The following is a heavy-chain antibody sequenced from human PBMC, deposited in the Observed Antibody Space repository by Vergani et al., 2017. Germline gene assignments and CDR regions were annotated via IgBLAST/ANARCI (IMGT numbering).Heavy chain of an antibody. Sequence: QVQLVQSGAEVKKPGSSVKVSCKASGGTFSSYGISWVRQAPGQGLEWMGWINPNSGGTNYAQKFQGRVTMTRDTSISTAYMELSRLRSDDTAVYYCARDAQGFPDAFDIWGQGTMVTVSS. CDR2: INPNSGGT. V-gene: IGHV1-2*02. CDR3: ARDAQGFPDAFDI. J-gene: IGHJ3*02. CDR1: GGTFSSYG.